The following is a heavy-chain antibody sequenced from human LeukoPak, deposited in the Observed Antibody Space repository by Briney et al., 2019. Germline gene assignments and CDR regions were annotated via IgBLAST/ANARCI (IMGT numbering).Heavy chain of an antibody. CDR3: ARLYHDILGMPFDI. D-gene: IGHD3-9*01. V-gene: IGHV3-48*01. J-gene: IGHJ3*02. CDR1: GFNFGTYG. Sequence: GGALRLSCSASGFNFGTYGMNWVRQAPGKGLEWVSYIPSSGSTIYYADSVQGRFTISRDNAKKLLYLRMHSLTAEDTAVYYCARLYHDILGMPFDIWGQGTMVTVSS. CDR2: IPSSGSTI.